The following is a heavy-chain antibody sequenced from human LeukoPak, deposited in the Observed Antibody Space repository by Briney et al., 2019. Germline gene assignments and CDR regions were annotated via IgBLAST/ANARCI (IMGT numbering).Heavy chain of an antibody. Sequence: SETLSLTCAVSGGSISSSNWWSWVRQPPGKGLEWIGEIYHSGSTNYNPSLKSRVTISVDKSKNQFSLKLSSVTAADTAVYYCAERISSPRTGQMTNTWVVAARQGAFDIWGQGTMVTVSS. CDR2: IYHSGST. CDR1: GGSISSSNW. V-gene: IGHV4-4*02. CDR3: AERISSPRTGQMTNTWVVAARQGAFDI. J-gene: IGHJ3*02. D-gene: IGHD2-15*01.